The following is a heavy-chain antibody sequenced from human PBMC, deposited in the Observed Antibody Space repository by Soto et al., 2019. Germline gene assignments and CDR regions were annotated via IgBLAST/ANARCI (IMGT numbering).Heavy chain of an antibody. CDR3: ARDRGYSYGHDGFDI. Sequence: QVQLVQSGGEVKKPGASVKVSCKASGCTFSTYGISWVRQAPGQGLEWMGWISAYNGNTNYAQKLQGRVTMMTDTSTSTAYMELRSLRSDDTAVYYCARDRGYSYGHDGFDIWGQGTMVTVSS. D-gene: IGHD5-18*01. V-gene: IGHV1-18*01. CDR2: ISAYNGNT. CDR1: GCTFSTYG. J-gene: IGHJ3*02.